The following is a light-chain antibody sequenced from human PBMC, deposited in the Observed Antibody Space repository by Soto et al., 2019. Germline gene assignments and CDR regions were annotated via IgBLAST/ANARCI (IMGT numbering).Light chain of an antibody. V-gene: IGLV1-44*01. Sequence: QSVLTQPPSASGTPGQRVTISCSGGSSNIGVNTVTWYQQLPRAAPKLLIYTNDQRPSGVPDRFSASKSGTAASLAISGLQSEDEADYYCVACDDSLNGYVFGPGTKVTVL. CDR3: VACDDSLNGYV. J-gene: IGLJ1*01. CDR2: TND. CDR1: SSNIGVNT.